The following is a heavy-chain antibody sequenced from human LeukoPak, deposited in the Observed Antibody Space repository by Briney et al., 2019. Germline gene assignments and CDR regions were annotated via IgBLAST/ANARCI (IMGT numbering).Heavy chain of an antibody. V-gene: IGHV4-4*02. Sequence: PSETLSLTCAVSGGSISNNNWWTWVRQPPGKGLEWVGEIYHSGITNYNPSLKSRVAISVDTSKNQFSLKLSSVTAADTAVYYCARLPYYDFWSGYSEFDYWGQGTLVTVSS. CDR1: GGSISNNNW. J-gene: IGHJ4*02. D-gene: IGHD3-3*01. CDR2: IYHSGIT. CDR3: ARLPYYDFWSGYSEFDY.